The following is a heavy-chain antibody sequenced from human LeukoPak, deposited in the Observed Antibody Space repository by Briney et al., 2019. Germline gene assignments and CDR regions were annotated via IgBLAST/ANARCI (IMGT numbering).Heavy chain of an antibody. Sequence: SETLSLTCTASGGSISSYYWSWIRQPPGKGLEWIGYIYYSGSTNYNPSLKSRVTISVDTSKNQFSLKLSSVTAADTAVYYCARLVSGWFNFDYWGQGALVTVSS. J-gene: IGHJ4*02. D-gene: IGHD6-19*01. CDR2: IYYSGST. CDR1: GGSISSYY. CDR3: ARLVSGWFNFDY. V-gene: IGHV4-59*01.